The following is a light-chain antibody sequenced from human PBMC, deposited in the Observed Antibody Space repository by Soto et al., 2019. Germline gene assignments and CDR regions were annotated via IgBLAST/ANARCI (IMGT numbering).Light chain of an antibody. CDR2: DVS. CDR1: SIDVGDYNS. CDR3: CSYVGGYSYV. V-gene: IGLV2-11*01. J-gene: IGLJ1*01. Sequence: QSALTQPRSVSGSPGQSVTVSCIGTSIDVGDYNSVSWYQQHPGRAPKLMIYDVSKRPSGVPDRFSGSKSGNTASLTISGLQAEDEADYYCCSYVGGYSYVFXIGPKVTV.